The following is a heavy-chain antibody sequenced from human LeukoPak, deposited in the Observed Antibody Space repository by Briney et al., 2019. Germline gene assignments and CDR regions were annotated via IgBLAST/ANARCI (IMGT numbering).Heavy chain of an antibody. D-gene: IGHD5-12*01. CDR1: GYTFTSYD. CDR3: ARGLGEYSGYDPGMDV. Sequence: GASVKVSCKASGYTFTSYDINWVRQATGQGLEWMGWMNPNSGNTGYAQKFQGRVTMTRNTSISTAYMELSSLRSEDTAVYYCARGLGEYSGYDPGMDVWGQGTTVTVSS. V-gene: IGHV1-8*01. CDR2: MNPNSGNT. J-gene: IGHJ6*02.